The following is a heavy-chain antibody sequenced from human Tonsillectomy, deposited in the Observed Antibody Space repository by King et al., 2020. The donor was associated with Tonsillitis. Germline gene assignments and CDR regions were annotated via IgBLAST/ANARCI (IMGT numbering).Heavy chain of an antibody. CDR3: ASSPYSSGWYNWFDP. V-gene: IGHV4-61*02. D-gene: IGHD6-19*01. Sequence: VQLQESGPGLVKPSQTLSLTCTVSGSSISSGSYYWSWIRQPAGEGLQWIGRIYSSGTTNYNPSLRSRVTISVDTSKNQFSLKLRSVTAADTAVYYCASSPYSSGWYNWFDPWGQGTLVTVSS. J-gene: IGHJ5*02. CDR1: GSSISSGSYY. CDR2: IYSSGTT.